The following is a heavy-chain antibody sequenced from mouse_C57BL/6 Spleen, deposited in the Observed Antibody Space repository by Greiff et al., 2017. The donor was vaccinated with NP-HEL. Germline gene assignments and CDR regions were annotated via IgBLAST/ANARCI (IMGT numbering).Heavy chain of an antibody. CDR1: GFTFSDYG. V-gene: IGHV5-17*01. CDR2: ISSGSSTI. D-gene: IGHD2-4*01. CDR3: ASKAYDYDVDYYFDY. Sequence: EVMLVESGGGLVKPGGSLKLSCAASGFTFSDYGMHWVRQAPEKGLEWVAYISSGSSTIYYADTVKGRFTISRDNAKNTLFLQMTSLRSEDTAMYYCASKAYDYDVDYYFDYWGQGTTLTVSS. J-gene: IGHJ2*01.